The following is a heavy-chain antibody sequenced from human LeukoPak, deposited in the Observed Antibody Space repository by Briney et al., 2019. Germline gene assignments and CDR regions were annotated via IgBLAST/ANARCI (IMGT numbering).Heavy chain of an antibody. CDR3: ARGEGYDRSFDY. Sequence: PSETLSLTCAVYGGSFSGYYWSWIRQPPGKGLEWIGEINHGGSTNYNPSLKSRVTISVDTSKNQFSLKLSSVTAADTAVYYCARGEGYDRSFDYWGQGTLVTVSS. V-gene: IGHV4-34*01. J-gene: IGHJ4*02. CDR1: GGSFSGYY. D-gene: IGHD5-12*01. CDR2: INHGGST.